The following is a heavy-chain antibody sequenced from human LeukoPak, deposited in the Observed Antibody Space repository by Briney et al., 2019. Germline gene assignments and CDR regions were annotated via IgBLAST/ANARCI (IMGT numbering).Heavy chain of an antibody. Sequence: GGSLRLSCAASGFTFSIYWMHWVRQAPGKGLVWVSRINSDGSSTSYADSVKGRFTISRDNAKNTLYLQMNSLRAEDTAVYYCARAVGYSSSWYSQYYFDYWGQGTLVTVSS. V-gene: IGHV3-74*01. D-gene: IGHD6-13*01. CDR2: INSDGSST. CDR3: ARAVGYSSSWYSQYYFDY. J-gene: IGHJ4*02. CDR1: GFTFSIYW.